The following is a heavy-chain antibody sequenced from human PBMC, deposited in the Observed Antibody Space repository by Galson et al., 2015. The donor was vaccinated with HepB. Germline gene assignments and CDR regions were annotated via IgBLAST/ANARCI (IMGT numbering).Heavy chain of an antibody. Sequence: SVKVSCKASGYAFSTNYMHWVRQAPGQGLEWMGVINPSGGRTVYALSFEGRVTLTRDTSTSTVYMELRSLRYEDTAVYYCARDMGIFGVVPNWFDAWGQGTLVTVSS. CDR3: ARDMGIFGVVPNWFDA. CDR2: INPSGGRT. V-gene: IGHV1-46*01. D-gene: IGHD3-3*01. J-gene: IGHJ5*02. CDR1: GYAFSTNY.